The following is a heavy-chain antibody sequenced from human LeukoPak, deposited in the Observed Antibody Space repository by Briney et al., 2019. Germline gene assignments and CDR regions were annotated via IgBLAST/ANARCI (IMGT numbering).Heavy chain of an antibody. CDR1: GFTFSDYY. J-gene: IGHJ4*02. Sequence: GGSLRLSCAASGFTFSDYYMSWIRQAPGKGLEWVSYISSSGSTIYYADSVKGRFTISRDNAKNSLYLQMNSLRAEDTAVYSCASLYSSSTDDYWGQGTLVTVSS. D-gene: IGHD6-6*01. CDR2: ISSSGSTI. V-gene: IGHV3-11*01. CDR3: ASLYSSSTDDY.